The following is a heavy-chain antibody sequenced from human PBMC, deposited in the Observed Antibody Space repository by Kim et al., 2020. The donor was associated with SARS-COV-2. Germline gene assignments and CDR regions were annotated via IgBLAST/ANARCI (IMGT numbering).Heavy chain of an antibody. V-gene: IGHV1-3*01. CDR2: INAGNGNK. Sequence: ASVKVSCKASGYTFTSYAMHWVRQAPGQRFEWMGWINAGNGNKKYSQKFQGRVTITRDKSASTAYMELSSLRSEDTAVYYCASLRGDYAFDIWGQGTMVTVSS. CDR1: GYTFTSYA. D-gene: IGHD3-16*01. CDR3: ASLRGDYAFDI. J-gene: IGHJ3*02.